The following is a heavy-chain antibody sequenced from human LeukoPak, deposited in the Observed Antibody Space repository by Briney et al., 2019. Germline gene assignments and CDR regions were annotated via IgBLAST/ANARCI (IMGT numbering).Heavy chain of an antibody. Sequence: GGSLRLSCAASGFTFSSYSMNWVRQASGKGLEWVGRIRSKANSYATAYAASVKGRFTISRDDSKNTAYLQMNSLKTEDTAVYYCTAHNSNYYPFNYWGQGTLVTVSS. CDR1: GFTFSSYS. V-gene: IGHV3-73*01. D-gene: IGHD4-11*01. CDR3: TAHNSNYYPFNY. CDR2: IRSKANSYAT. J-gene: IGHJ4*02.